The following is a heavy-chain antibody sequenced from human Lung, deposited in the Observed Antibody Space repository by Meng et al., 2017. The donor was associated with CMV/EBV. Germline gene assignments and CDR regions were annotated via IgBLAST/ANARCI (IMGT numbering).Heavy chain of an antibody. V-gene: IGHV4-59*01. CDR3: ARDLTREVAWGFDP. CDR1: GGSISSYF. Sequence: SXTXSLXCTVSGGSISSYFWSWIRQPPGKGLEWIGYIYYSGSTNYNPSLKSRVTISVDTSKNQFSLKLSSVTAADTAVYYCARDLTREVAWGFDPWGQGNLVTVSS. D-gene: IGHD7-27*01. J-gene: IGHJ5*02. CDR2: IYYSGST.